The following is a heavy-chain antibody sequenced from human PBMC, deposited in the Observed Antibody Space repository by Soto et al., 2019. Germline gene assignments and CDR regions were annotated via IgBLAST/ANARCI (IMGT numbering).Heavy chain of an antibody. CDR1: GFTFSSYD. CDR2: IGTAGDT. CDR3: ARAGGYDSSGYYYVGGFDY. D-gene: IGHD3-22*01. V-gene: IGHV3-13*01. J-gene: IGHJ4*02. Sequence: PGGSLRLSCAASGFTFSSYDMHWVRQATGKGLEWVSAIGTAGDTYYPGSVKGRFTISRENAKNSLYLQMNSLRAEDTAVYYCARAGGYDSSGYYYVGGFDYWGQGTLVTVSS.